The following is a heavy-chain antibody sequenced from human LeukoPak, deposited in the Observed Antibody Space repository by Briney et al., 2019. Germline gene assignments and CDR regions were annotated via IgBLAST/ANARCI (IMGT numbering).Heavy chain of an antibody. CDR2: ISSRSSYI. J-gene: IGHJ6*02. CDR1: GFTFSNYS. D-gene: IGHD4-17*01. V-gene: IGHV3-21*04. CDR3: ARALYGDYYFYGLDV. Sequence: GGSLRLSCSASGFTFSNYSMNWVRQAPGKGLEWVSSISSRSSYIFYADSVKGRFTLSRDNAKNSLYLQMNSLRAEDAALYHCARALYGDYYFYGLDVWGQGTTVTVSS.